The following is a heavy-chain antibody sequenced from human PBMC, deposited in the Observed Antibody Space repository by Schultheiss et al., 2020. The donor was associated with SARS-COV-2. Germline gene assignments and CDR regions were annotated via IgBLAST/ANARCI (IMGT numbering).Heavy chain of an antibody. J-gene: IGHJ4*02. CDR2: ISSNGGST. Sequence: GGSLRLSCAASGFTFSSYGMHWVRQAPGKGLEWVSAISSNGGSTYYADSVKGRFTISRDNSKNTLYLQMNSLRAEDTAVYYCARGKRSGSPVDYWGQGTLVTVSS. CDR3: ARGKRSGSPVDY. D-gene: IGHD5-12*01. V-gene: IGHV3-64*04. CDR1: GFTFSSYG.